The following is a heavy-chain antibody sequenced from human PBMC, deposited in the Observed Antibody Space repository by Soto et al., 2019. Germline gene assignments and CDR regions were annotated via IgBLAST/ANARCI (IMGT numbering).Heavy chain of an antibody. CDR3: ARSSPYCSSTSCYAYYYYYYMDV. J-gene: IGHJ6*03. CDR2: IYYSGST. V-gene: IGHV4-39*01. D-gene: IGHD2-2*01. CDR1: GGSISSSSYY. Sequence: SETLSLTCTVSGGSISSSSYYWGWIRQPPGKGLEWIGSIYYSGSTYYNPFLKSRVTISVDTSKNQFSLKLSSVTAADTAVYYCARSSPYCSSTSCYAYYYYYYMDVWGKGTTVTVSS.